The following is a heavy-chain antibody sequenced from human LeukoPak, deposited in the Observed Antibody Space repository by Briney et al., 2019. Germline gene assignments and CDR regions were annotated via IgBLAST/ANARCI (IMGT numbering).Heavy chain of an antibody. D-gene: IGHD5-12*01. J-gene: IGHJ4*02. Sequence: GGSLRLSCAASGFTLSSYAMTWVRQAPGKGLEWVAVLIGSSGATDYADSVMGRFTISRDNSKNTLFLQMNSLRAGDTAIYYCAKGAYDYIEIAYFDYWGQGALVTVSS. CDR3: AKGAYDYIEIAYFDY. CDR2: LIGSSGAT. CDR1: GFTLSSYA. V-gene: IGHV3-23*01.